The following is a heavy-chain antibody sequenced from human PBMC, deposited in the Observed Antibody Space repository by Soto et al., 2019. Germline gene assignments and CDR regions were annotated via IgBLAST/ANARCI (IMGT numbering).Heavy chain of an antibody. CDR2: INDSGIA. V-gene: IGHV4-34*01. CDR3: ARGRASVPDRRGIGYYGLDV. Sequence: QVQLQQWGAEVLKPSETLSLTCVVNCGSFSGYYWSWIRQSPGKGLEWVGEINDSGIADANPSLESRVTISVDMSKNQFSLNLKSVTAADSAVYHCARGRASVPDRRGIGYYGLDVWCQVTTVTVSS. J-gene: IGHJ6*02. CDR1: CGSFSGYY. D-gene: IGHD6-6*01.